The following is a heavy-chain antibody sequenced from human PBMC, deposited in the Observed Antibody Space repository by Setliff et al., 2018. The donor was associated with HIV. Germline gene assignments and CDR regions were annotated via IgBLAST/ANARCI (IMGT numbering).Heavy chain of an antibody. J-gene: IGHJ2*01. Sequence: PSETLSLTCSVSGGPMRSSSYYWGWIRQPPGKGLEWIGSIYYTGSTYSNPSLKGRLTISEDASKSQFSLTLRSVTAADTAVYYCARRLAIGHWYFDIWGRGTLVTVSS. CDR2: IYYTGST. CDR1: GGPMRSSSYY. CDR3: ARRLAIGHWYFDI. V-gene: IGHV4-39*01.